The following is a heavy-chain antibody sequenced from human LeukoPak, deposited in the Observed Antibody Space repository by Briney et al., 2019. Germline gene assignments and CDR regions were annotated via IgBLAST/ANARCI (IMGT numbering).Heavy chain of an antibody. V-gene: IGHV4-59*11. CDR2: IYYSGST. CDR1: GGSISSHY. CDR3: ARAKYSSSSRWFDP. J-gene: IGHJ5*02. D-gene: IGHD6-6*01. Sequence: SETLSLTCTVSGGSISSHYWSWIQQPPGKGLEWIGYIYYSGSTNYNPSLKSRVTISVDTSKNQFSLKLSSVTAADTAVYYCARAKYSSSSRWFDPWGQGTLVTVSS.